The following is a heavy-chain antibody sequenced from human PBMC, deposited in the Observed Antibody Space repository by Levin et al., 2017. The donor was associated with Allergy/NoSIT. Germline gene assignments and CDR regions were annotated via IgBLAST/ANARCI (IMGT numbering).Heavy chain of an antibody. CDR3: ARSTHYYYYHYIDV. CDR1: GGSISSLY. J-gene: IGHJ6*03. V-gene: IGHV4-59*11. Sequence: SETLSLTCTVSGGSISSLYWSLIRQPPGKRLEWIGSIYSAGSTNYNPSLKSRVTISVDTSKNQFSLELSSVTAADTAVYYGARSTHYYYYHYIDVWGKGTTVTVSS. CDR2: IYSAGST. D-gene: IGHD2-2*01.